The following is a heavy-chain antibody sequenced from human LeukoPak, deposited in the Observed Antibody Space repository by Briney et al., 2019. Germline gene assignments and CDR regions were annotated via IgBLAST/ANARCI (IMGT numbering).Heavy chain of an antibody. V-gene: IGHV3-9*01. J-gene: IGHJ4*02. CDR1: GFTFDDYA. CDR3: GKDMYSSSWNFFDY. D-gene: IGHD6-13*01. CDR2: ITWNSGSI. Sequence: GRSLRLSCEASGFTFDDYAMHWVRHVPGKGLEWVSGITWNSGSIDYADSVKGRFTISRDNAKNSLYLQMNSLRAEDTALYYCGKDMYSSSWNFFDYWGRGTLVTVSS.